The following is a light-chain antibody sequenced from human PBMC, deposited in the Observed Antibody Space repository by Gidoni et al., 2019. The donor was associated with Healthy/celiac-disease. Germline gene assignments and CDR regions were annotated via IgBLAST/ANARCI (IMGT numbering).Light chain of an antibody. CDR1: SSDVGCYNY. CDR2: EIS. J-gene: IGLJ3*02. CDR3: SSYTSSSTLGV. Sequence: QSALIQPASVSGSPGQSITISCTGTSSDVGCYNYVSWYQQHPGKAPKLMIYEISNRPSGVSNRFSGSKSGNTASLTISELQAEDEADYYCSSYTSSSTLGVFGGGTKLTVL. V-gene: IGLV2-14*01.